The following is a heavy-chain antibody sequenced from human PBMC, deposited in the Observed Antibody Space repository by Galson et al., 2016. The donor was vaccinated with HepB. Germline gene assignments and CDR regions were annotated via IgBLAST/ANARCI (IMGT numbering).Heavy chain of an antibody. D-gene: IGHD1-26*01. CDR2: IYYRGGA. CDR1: GDSISSSNYY. CDR3: ARLSYSGNYY. V-gene: IGHV4-39*01. J-gene: IGHJ4*02. Sequence: SETLSLTCTVSGDSISSSNYYWGWIRQPPGKGLEWIGSIYYRGGAYYNPSLKSRVTISVDTSKNQFSLKLNSVTAADTAVYYCARLSYSGNYYGGQGTLVTVSS.